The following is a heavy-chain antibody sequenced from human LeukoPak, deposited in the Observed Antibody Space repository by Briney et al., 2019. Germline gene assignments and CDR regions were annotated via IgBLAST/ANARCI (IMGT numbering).Heavy chain of an antibody. CDR2: INPSGGST. D-gene: IGHD3-16*02. CDR1: GYTFTSYY. Sequence: ASVKVSCKASGYTFTSYYMHWVRQAPGQGLEWMGIINPSGGSTSYAQKFQGRVTMTRDASTSTVYMELSSLGSEDTAVYYCARDNSVGDIAWWFDPWGQGTLVTVSS. J-gene: IGHJ5*02. CDR3: ARDNSVGDIAWWFDP. V-gene: IGHV1-46*01.